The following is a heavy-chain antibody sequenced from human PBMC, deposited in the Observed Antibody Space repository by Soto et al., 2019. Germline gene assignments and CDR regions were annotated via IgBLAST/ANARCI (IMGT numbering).Heavy chain of an antibody. CDR1: GYTFTGYY. CDR2: INPNSGGT. D-gene: IGHD2-8*01. J-gene: IGHJ4*02. Sequence: ASVKVSCKASGYTFTGYYMHWVRQAPGQGLEWMGWINPNSGGTNYAQKFQGWVTMTRDTSISTAYMELSRLRSDDTAVYYCARVNCTNGVCYFDYWGQGTLVTVSS. V-gene: IGHV1-2*04. CDR3: ARVNCTNGVCYFDY.